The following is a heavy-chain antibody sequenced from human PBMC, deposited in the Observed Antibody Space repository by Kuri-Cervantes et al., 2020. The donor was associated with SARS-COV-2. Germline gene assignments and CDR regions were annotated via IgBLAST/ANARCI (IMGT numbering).Heavy chain of an antibody. D-gene: IGHD6-19*01. V-gene: IGHV3-23*01. Sequence: GESLKISCAASRFRFSSYDMAWVRQAPGKGLGWVSAISDSGGSTFYADSVKGRFTISRDNSKNMVYLQMDSLRAEDTAVHYCARLRRHNDGWFATGYYMDVWAKGQWSPSP. CDR2: ISDSGGST. CDR3: ARLRRHNDGWFATGYYMDV. CDR1: RFRFSSYD. J-gene: IGHJ6*03.